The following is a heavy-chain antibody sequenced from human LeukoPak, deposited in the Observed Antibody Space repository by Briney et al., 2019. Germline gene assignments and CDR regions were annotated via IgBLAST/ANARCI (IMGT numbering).Heavy chain of an antibody. J-gene: IGHJ3*02. V-gene: IGHV3-21*06. CDR2: ISSRGSYT. CDR1: GFTFSNYN. Sequence: WGSLTLSCAAYGFTFSNYNMNWVRQAPGKGLEWVSYISSRGSYTYYADSVKGRFTISRDNAKNSLYLQMNSLRAEDTAVYYCARIDAFDIWGQGTMVTVSS. CDR3: ARIDAFDI.